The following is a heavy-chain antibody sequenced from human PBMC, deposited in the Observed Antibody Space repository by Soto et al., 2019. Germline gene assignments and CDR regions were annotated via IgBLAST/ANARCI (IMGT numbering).Heavy chain of an antibody. Sequence: PGGSLRLSCAASGFTFSSYGMHWVRQAPGKGLEWVAVIWYDGSNKYYADSVKGRFTISRDNSKNTLYLQMNSLRAEDTAVYYCARHRVTTVYYYYYGMDVWGQGTTVTVS. CDR1: GFTFSSYG. D-gene: IGHD4-17*01. V-gene: IGHV3-33*01. CDR2: IWYDGSNK. CDR3: ARHRVTTVYYYYYGMDV. J-gene: IGHJ6*02.